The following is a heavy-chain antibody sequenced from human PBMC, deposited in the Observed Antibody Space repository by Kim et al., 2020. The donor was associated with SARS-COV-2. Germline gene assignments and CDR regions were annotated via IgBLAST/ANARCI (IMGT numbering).Heavy chain of an antibody. CDR3: ARPTFGSADAFDI. Sequence: YAQKVQGRVTMTRDTSVSTADMELSRLRSDDTAVYYCARPTFGSADAFDIWGRGTMVTVSS. V-gene: IGHV1-2*02. J-gene: IGHJ3*02. D-gene: IGHD3-3*01.